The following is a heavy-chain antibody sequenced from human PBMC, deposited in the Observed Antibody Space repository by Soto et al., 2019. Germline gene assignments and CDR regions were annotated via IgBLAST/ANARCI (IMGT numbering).Heavy chain of an antibody. V-gene: IGHV4-59*08. Sequence: GPGEASETLSLTCTVSGGSISSYYWSWIRQPPGKGLEWIGYIYYSGSTNYNPSLKSRVTISVDTSKNQFSLKLSSVTAADTAVYYCARSPQPEAFDIWGQGTMVTVSS. J-gene: IGHJ3*02. CDR3: ARSPQPEAFDI. CDR1: GGSISSYY. CDR2: IYYSGST.